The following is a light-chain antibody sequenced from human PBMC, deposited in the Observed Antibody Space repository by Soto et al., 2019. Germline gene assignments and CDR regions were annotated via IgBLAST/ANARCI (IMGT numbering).Light chain of an antibody. CDR2: KAS. Sequence: DIQMTESPSTLSASVGDRVTITCRASQTISSWLAWYQQKPGKAPKLLIYKASTLKSGVPSRFRGSGSGTEFTLTISRLQPDDFKTYYCQHYNSYSEAFGQGTKVDIK. CDR1: QTISSW. J-gene: IGKJ1*01. V-gene: IGKV1-5*03. CDR3: QHYNSYSEA.